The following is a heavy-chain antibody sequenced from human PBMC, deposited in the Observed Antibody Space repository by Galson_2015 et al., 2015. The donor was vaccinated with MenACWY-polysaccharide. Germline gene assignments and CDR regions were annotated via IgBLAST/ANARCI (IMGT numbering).Heavy chain of an antibody. CDR1: GGSVTSDNDY. Sequence: SLTCTVSGGSVTSDNDYWGWLRQPPGKGLEWIGYMSYSGRGNSNPSLKSRVTVLIDTSNNQFSLRLSSVTAADTAMYFCAREPTYSGSFGWFDPWGQGTLVTVSS. V-gene: IGHV4-61*01. J-gene: IGHJ5*02. D-gene: IGHD1-26*01. CDR2: MSYSGRG. CDR3: AREPTYSGSFGWFDP.